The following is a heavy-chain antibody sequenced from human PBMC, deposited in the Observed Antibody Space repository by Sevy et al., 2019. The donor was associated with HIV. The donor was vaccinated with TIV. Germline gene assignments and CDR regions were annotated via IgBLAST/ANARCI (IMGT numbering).Heavy chain of an antibody. Sequence: GGSLRLSRAASGFTFSSYWMSWVRQAPGKGLEWVANIKQDGSEKYYVDSVKGRFTISSDNAKNSQYLQMNSLRAEDTAVYYCARDLYGSGHFDYWGQGTLVTVSS. J-gene: IGHJ4*02. CDR2: IKQDGSEK. V-gene: IGHV3-7*01. CDR3: ARDLYGSGHFDY. D-gene: IGHD3-10*01. CDR1: GFTFSSYW.